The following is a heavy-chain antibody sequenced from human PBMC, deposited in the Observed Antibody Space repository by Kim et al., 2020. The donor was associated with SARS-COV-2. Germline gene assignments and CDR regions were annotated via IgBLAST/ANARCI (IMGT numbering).Heavy chain of an antibody. CDR2: NGNT. J-gene: IGHJ4*02. Sequence: NGNTNYAQKFRGRVTMTTDTSTSTAYMELRNLRSDDTAIYYCARSRYLDYWGQGTLATVST. CDR3: ARSRYLDY. V-gene: IGHV1-18*01. D-gene: IGHD1-20*01.